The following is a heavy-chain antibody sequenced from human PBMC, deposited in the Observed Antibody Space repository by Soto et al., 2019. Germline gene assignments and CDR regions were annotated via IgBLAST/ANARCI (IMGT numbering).Heavy chain of an antibody. CDR2: MNPNTGNT. V-gene: IGHV1-8*01. CDR3: ARGFGSYSDF. D-gene: IGHD2-21*01. Sequence: ASVKVSCKAYGYTFIDFDINWVRQAAGQGLEWMGWMNPNTGNTAYAQKFQGRLTLTRDTSISAAYMDLSSLTSEDTAVYYCARGFGSYSDFWAQGTLVTVSS. CDR1: GYTFIDFD. J-gene: IGHJ4*02.